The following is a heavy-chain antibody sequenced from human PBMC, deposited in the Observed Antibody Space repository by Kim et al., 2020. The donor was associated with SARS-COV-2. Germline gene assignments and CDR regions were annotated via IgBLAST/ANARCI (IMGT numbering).Heavy chain of an antibody. D-gene: IGHD3-10*01. CDR2: ISYDGSNK. V-gene: IGHV3-30*04. J-gene: IGHJ4*02. Sequence: GGSLRLSCAASGFTFSSYAMHWVRQAPGKGLEWVAVISYDGSNKYYADSVKGRFTISRDNSKNTLYLQMNSLRAEDTAVYYCARARPGILWFGESLDYWGQGTLVTVSS. CDR3: ARARPGILWFGESLDY. CDR1: GFTFSSYA.